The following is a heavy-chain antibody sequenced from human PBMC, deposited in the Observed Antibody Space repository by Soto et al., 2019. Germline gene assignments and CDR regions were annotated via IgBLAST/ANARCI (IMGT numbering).Heavy chain of an antibody. CDR2: MNPNSGNT. V-gene: IGHV1-8*01. J-gene: IGHJ4*02. Sequence: ASVKVSCKASGYTITSYDINWVRQATGQGLEWMGWMNPNSGNTGYAQKFQGRVTMTRNTSISTAYMELSSLRSEDTAVYYCARGFTFFGVVPGYWGRETRVTFSS. D-gene: IGHD3-3*01. CDR3: ARGFTFFGVVPGY. CDR1: GYTITSYD.